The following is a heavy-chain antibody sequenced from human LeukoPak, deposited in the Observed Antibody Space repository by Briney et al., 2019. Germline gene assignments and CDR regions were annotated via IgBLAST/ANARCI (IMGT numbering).Heavy chain of an antibody. V-gene: IGHV1-46*01. J-gene: IGHJ5*02. CDR3: ARDNIVVVPAAVGYNWFDP. CDR1: GYTFTSYY. CDR2: INPSGGST. Sequence: ASVKVSCKASGYTFTSYYMHWVRQAPGQGLEWMGIINPSGGSTSYAQKFQGRVTMTRDTSTSTVYMELSSLRSEDTAVYYCARDNIVVVPAAVGYNWFDPWGQGTLVTVSS. D-gene: IGHD2-2*01.